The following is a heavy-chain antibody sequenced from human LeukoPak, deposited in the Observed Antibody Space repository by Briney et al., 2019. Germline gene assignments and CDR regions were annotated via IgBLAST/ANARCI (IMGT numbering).Heavy chain of an antibody. CDR2: ISVSGTSI. D-gene: IGHD6-19*01. CDR1: GFTLSDHF. CDR3: ARVDPGYSSGWYEPGYYFDY. J-gene: IGHJ4*02. Sequence: GGSLRLSCAASGFTLSDHFMTWIRQAPGKGLEWVSGISVSGTSIYYADSVKGRFTISRDNAKNSLYLQMNSLRADDTAVYYCARVDPGYSSGWYEPGYYFDYWGQGTLVTVSS. V-gene: IGHV3-11*01.